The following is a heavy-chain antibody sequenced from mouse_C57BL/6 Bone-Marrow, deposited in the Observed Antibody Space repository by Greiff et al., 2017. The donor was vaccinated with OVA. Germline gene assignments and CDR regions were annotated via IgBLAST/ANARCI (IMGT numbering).Heavy chain of an antibody. V-gene: IGHV5-9*01. D-gene: IGHD2-12*01. J-gene: IGHJ2*01. CDR2: ISGGGGNT. CDR1: GFTFSSYT. CDR3: ATRRRHYFDY. Sequence: EVKLMESGGGLVKPGGSLKLSCAASGFTFSSYTMSWVRQTPEKRLEWVATISGGGGNTSYQDSVKGRLTIFKDNTKNTLYLQMISLRSEDAALYYCATRRRHYFDYWGQGTTLTVSS.